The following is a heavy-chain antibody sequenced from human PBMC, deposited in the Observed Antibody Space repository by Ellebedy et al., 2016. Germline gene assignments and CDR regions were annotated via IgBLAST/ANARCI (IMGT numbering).Heavy chain of an antibody. CDR3: ARGVTPHFDY. Sequence: SETLSLTCTASGGSISDYFWSWIRQPAGKGLEWIGRIVSSGSTNYNPSLKSRVSMSVDTSNNQFSLNLNSVTAADTAVYYCARGVTPHFDYWGQGILVTVSS. V-gene: IGHV4-4*07. CDR2: IVSSGST. J-gene: IGHJ4*02. D-gene: IGHD2-21*02. CDR1: GGSISDYF.